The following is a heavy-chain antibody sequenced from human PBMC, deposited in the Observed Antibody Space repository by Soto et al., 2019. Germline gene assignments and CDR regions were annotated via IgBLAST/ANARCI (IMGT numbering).Heavy chain of an antibody. CDR2: ISYDGSNK. CDR3: AKGADSSGYYNFDY. D-gene: IGHD3-22*01. V-gene: IGHV3-30*18. J-gene: IGHJ4*02. CDR1: GFTFSSYG. Sequence: GGSLRLSCAASGFTFSSYGMHWVRQAPGKGLEWVAVISYDGSNKYYADSVKGRFTISRDNSKNTLYLQMNSLRAEDTAVYYCAKGADSSGYYNFDYWAQRTLVTGSS.